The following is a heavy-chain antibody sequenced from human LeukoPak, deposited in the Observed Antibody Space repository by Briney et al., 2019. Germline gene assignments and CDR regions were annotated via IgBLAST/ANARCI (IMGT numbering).Heavy chain of an antibody. Sequence: GGSLRLSCAASEFTFSNYAMSCVRQAPGKGLEWVSAISDSGGNTYYADSVKGRFTIFRDNSKNTLYLQMNSLRAEDTAVYYCAKVRGSYVFDYWGQGTLVTVSS. CDR1: EFTFSNYA. D-gene: IGHD1-26*01. J-gene: IGHJ4*02. V-gene: IGHV3-23*01. CDR3: AKVRGSYVFDY. CDR2: ISDSGGNT.